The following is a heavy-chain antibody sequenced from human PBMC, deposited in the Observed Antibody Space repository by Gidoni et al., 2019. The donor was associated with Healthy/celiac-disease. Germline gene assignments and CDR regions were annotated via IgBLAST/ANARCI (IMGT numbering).Heavy chain of an antibody. CDR1: GFTFGSYG. J-gene: IGHJ3*02. V-gene: IGHV3-30*18. CDR2: IAYDGSNK. CDR3: AKDHLRGRQPDAFDI. D-gene: IGHD3-10*01. Sequence: QVQLVESGGGVVQPGRSLRLSCAASGFTFGSYGMHWVRQAPGKGLEWVAVIAYDGSNKYYADSVKCRFTISRDNSKNTLYLQMNSLRAEDTAVYYCAKDHLRGRQPDAFDIWGQGTMVTVSS.